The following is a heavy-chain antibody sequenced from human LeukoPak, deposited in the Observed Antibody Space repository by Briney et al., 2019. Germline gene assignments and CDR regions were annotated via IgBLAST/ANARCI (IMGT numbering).Heavy chain of an antibody. V-gene: IGHV4-30-2*06. Sequence: SQTLSLTCAVSGDSIGIGAYSWSWIRQSPGKGLEWIGYIYHSESTYYNPSLKSRVTISVDRSKNQFSLKLSSVTAADTAVYYCARGEPPPTIGHDYWGQGTLVTVSS. CDR1: GDSIGIGAYS. J-gene: IGHJ4*02. CDR3: ARGEPPPTIGHDY. D-gene: IGHD1-14*01. CDR2: IYHSEST.